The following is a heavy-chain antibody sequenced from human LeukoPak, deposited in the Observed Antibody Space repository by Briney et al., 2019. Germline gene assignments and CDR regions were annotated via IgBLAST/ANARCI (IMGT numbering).Heavy chain of an antibody. CDR1: GYTFPSND. CDR3: ARVGVSCSGGSCYSDHFDY. J-gene: IGHJ4*02. CDR2: ISAYNGNT. D-gene: IGHD2-15*01. V-gene: IGHV1-18*01. Sequence: ASVKVPCKASGYTFPSNDLSWVRQAPGQGLEWMGWISAYNGNTNYAQKLQGRVTMTTDTSTSTAYMELRNLRSEDTAVYYCARVGVSCSGGSCYSDHFDYWGQGTLVTVSS.